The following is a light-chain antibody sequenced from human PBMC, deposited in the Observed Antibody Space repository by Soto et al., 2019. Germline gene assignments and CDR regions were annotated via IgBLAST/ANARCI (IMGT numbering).Light chain of an antibody. V-gene: IGKV3-20*01. CDR1: QSVSSSY. CDR2: GAS. CDR3: QQYSSSPWT. J-gene: IGKJ1*01. Sequence: EIVLTQSPGTLSLSPGERATLSCRASQSVSSSYLAWYQQKPGQDNRIIIYGASSRATGIPDRFSGSGSGTDFTLTISRLEPEDFAVYYCQQYSSSPWTFGQGTKVDIK.